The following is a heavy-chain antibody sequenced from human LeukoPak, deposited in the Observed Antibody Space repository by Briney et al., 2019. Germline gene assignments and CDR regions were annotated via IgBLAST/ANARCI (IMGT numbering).Heavy chain of an antibody. CDR2: ISSNSGRI. J-gene: IGHJ4*01. CDR3: VKGGRRAFYYNSATYYFDS. D-gene: IGHD1-1*01. CDR1: GFTFSSYW. Sequence: QSGGSLTLSCAASGFTFSSYWMHWVRQAPGKGLVWVSGISSNSGRIDYADSVKGRFTISRDNADKSLYLQMDTLTPDDTAFYFCVKGGRRAFYYNSATYYFDSWGHGTLVTVSS. V-gene: IGHV3-9*01.